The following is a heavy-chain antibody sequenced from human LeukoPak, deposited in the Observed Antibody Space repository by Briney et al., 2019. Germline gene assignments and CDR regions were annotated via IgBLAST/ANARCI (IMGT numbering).Heavy chain of an antibody. D-gene: IGHD6-6*01. CDR2: IYYSGST. Sequence: SQTLSLTCTVSGGSMSSGDYYWSWIRQPPGKGLEWIGYIYYSGSTYYNPPLKSRVTISVDTSKNQFSLKLSSVTAADTAVYYCARDVQLGLDYWGQGTLVTVSS. V-gene: IGHV4-30-4*08. CDR3: ARDVQLGLDY. J-gene: IGHJ4*02. CDR1: GGSMSSGDYY.